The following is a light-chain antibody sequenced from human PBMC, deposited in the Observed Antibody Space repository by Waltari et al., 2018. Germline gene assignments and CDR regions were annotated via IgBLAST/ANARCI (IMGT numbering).Light chain of an antibody. Sequence: DIQMTQSTSSLSASVGERVTITCRASQSISSYLNWYQQKPGKAPKLLIYAASSLQSGVPSRFSGSGSGTDFTLTISSLQPEDFATYYCQQSYSTLPIFTFGPGTKVDIK. CDR2: AAS. CDR3: QQSYSTLPIFT. J-gene: IGKJ3*01. CDR1: QSISSY. V-gene: IGKV1-39*01.